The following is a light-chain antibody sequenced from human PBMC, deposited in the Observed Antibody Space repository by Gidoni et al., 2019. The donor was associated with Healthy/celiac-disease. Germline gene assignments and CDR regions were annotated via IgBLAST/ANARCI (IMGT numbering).Light chain of an antibody. CDR3: QQSYSTPQT. Sequence: DIQMTQSPSSLSASVGDRVTITCRASQSISSYLNWYQQKPGKAPKLLISAASSLQSGVPSRFSGSGSGTDFTLTIRSLQPEDFATYYCQQSYSTPQTFGQGTKVEIK. CDR2: AAS. CDR1: QSISSY. J-gene: IGKJ1*01. V-gene: IGKV1-39*01.